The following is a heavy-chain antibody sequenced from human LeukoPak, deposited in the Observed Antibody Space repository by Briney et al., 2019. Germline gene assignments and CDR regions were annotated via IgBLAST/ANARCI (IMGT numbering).Heavy chain of an antibody. CDR2: IYYSGST. J-gene: IGHJ6*03. CDR3: ARVLAARPYYYYYMDV. V-gene: IGHV4-39*01. D-gene: IGHD6-6*01. CDR1: GGSISSSSYY. Sequence: SETLSLTCTVSGGSISSSSYYWGWIRQPPGKGLEWIGSIYYSGSTYYNPSLKSRVTISVDTSKNQFSLKLSSVTAADTAVYYCARVLAARPYYYYYMDVWGKGTTVTVSS.